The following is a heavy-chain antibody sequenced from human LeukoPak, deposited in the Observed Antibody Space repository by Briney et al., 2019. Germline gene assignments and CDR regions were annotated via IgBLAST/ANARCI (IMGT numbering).Heavy chain of an antibody. D-gene: IGHD3-22*01. J-gene: IGHJ6*01. V-gene: IGHV1-58*01. CDR3: AADPDRYDSSGDSMKNTYYYGVDV. Sequence: SVKVSCKASGFTFTSSAVQWVRQARGQRLEWIGWIVVGSGNTNYAQKFQERVTITRDMSTSTAYMELSSLRSEDTAVYYCAADPDRYDSSGDSMKNTYYYGVDVWGQETTVTVSS. CDR1: GFTFTSSA. CDR2: IVVGSGNT.